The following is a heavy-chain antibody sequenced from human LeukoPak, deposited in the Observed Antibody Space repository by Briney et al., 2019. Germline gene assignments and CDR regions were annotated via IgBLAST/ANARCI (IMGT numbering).Heavy chain of an antibody. J-gene: IGHJ3*02. CDR3: ARCSTCARSSGYYDAFDI. CDR1: GGYW. CDR2: IYPGASDI. Sequence: GESLKISCKDSGGYWIGWVRQMPGKGLEWMGIIYPGASDIRYSPSFQGHVTISADGSISTAYLQWSSLKASDTAMYYCARCSTCARSSGYYDAFDIWGQGTMVTVSS. V-gene: IGHV5-51*01. D-gene: IGHD3-22*01.